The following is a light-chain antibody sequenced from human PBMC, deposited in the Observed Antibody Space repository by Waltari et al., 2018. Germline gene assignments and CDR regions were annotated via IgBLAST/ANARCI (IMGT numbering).Light chain of an antibody. J-gene: IGKJ2*01. CDR3: QQYSKWPPFT. Sequence: EIVMTQSPATLSVSPGERATLSCRASQSATNYLAWYQQKHGQAPSLLICGASTSATGVPARCSGSGSGREFSLTISSLQSEDSGVYYCQQYSKWPPFTFGQGTNLEIK. CDR2: GAS. V-gene: IGKV3-15*01. CDR1: QSATNY.